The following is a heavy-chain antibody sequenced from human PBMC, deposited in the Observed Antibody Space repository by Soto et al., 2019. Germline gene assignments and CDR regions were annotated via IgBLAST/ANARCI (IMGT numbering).Heavy chain of an antibody. D-gene: IGHD3-22*01. Sequence: XGSLRLSCAASGFTFSSYSMSWVRQAPGKGLEWVSAISGSGGSTYYADSVKGRFTISRDNSKNTLYLQMNSLRAEDTAVYYCAKDRFPSINMISSDSYFDDWGQGTLVTVSS. CDR2: ISGSGGST. J-gene: IGHJ4*02. CDR1: GFTFSSYS. CDR3: AKDRFPSINMISSDSYFDD. V-gene: IGHV3-23*01.